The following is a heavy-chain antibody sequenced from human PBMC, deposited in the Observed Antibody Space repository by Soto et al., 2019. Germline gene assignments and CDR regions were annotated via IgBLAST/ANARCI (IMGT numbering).Heavy chain of an antibody. J-gene: IGHJ4*02. Sequence: GGSLRLSWEASGFAFTSYWMHWVRQAPGKGLVWVAGVKGDGTTATYADSVRGQFTISRDNAKTTLYLQMTSLSAADTAVYYCAKAAQGLGTLYFDYGGQGTRVSV. CDR2: VKGDGTTA. CDR3: AKAAQGLGTLYFDY. D-gene: IGHD1-1*01. V-gene: IGHV3-74*01. CDR1: GFAFTSYW.